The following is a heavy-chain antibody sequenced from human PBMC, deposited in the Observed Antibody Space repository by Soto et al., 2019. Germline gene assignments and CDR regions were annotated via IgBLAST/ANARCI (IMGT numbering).Heavy chain of an antibody. CDR3: ARVGISGYYYYMDV. D-gene: IGHD2-15*01. V-gene: IGHV4-59*01. CDR2: IYYSGST. CDR1: GGSISSYY. J-gene: IGHJ6*03. Sequence: QVQLQESGPGLVKPSETLSLTCTVSGGSISSYYWSWIRQPPGKGLEWIGYIYYSGSTNYNPSLKSRVTISVDTSKNQFSLKLSSVTAADTAVYYCARVGISGYYYYMDVWGKGTTVTVS.